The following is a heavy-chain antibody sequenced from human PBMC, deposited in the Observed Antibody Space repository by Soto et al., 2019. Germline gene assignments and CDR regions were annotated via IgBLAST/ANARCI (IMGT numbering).Heavy chain of an antibody. CDR1: GFSFSGFG. J-gene: IGHJ6*02. CDR2: ISYDRANK. Sequence: GGSLRLSCAASGFSFSGFGMHWVRQAPGKGLEWVAVISYDRANKYYADSVKGRFTISRDNSKNTLYLQMDSLRVDDTAVYYCARVGTWSTYENNYGMDVWGQGTTVTVSS. CDR3: ARVGTWSTYENNYGMDV. D-gene: IGHD3-3*01. V-gene: IGHV3-30*03.